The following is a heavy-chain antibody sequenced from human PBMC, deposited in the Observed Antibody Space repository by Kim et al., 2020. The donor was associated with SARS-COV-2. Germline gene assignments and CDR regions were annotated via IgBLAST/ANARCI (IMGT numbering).Heavy chain of an antibody. CDR3: ALKDNYYDSSGYYFQH. CDR2: IIPIFGTA. Sequence: SVKVSCKASGGTFSSYAISWVRQAPGQGLEWMGGIIPIFGTANYAQKFQGRVTITADESTSTAYMELSSLRSEDTAVYYCALKDNYYDSSGYYFQHWGQGPLVTVSS. J-gene: IGHJ1*01. CDR1: GGTFSSYA. V-gene: IGHV1-69*13. D-gene: IGHD3-22*01.